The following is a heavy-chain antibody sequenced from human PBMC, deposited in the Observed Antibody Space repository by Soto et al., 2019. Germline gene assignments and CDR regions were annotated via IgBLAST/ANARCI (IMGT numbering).Heavy chain of an antibody. Sequence: GGSLRLSCAASGFTFSSYAMSWVRQAPGKGLEWVSAVSGSGDSTYYADSVKGRFTISRDNSRNTLYLQVHSLRAEDTAVYYCAKSRGVISPAPDYWGQGTLVTVSS. CDR1: GFTFSSYA. CDR3: AKSRGVISPAPDY. V-gene: IGHV3-23*01. CDR2: VSGSGDST. J-gene: IGHJ4*02. D-gene: IGHD3-10*01.